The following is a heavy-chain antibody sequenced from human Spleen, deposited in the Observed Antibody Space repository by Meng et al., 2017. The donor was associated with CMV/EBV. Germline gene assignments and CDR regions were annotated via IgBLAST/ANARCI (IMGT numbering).Heavy chain of an antibody. D-gene: IGHD3-22*01. CDR3: AREGAYYYDSSD. V-gene: IGHV4-30-4*08. Sequence: VQLKESVPGLVKPSQTLSLTCTVSGGSISSGDYYWSWIRQPPGKGLEWIGYIYYSGSTYYNPSLKSRVTISVDTSKNQFSLKLSSVTAADTAVYYCAREGAYYYDSSDWGQGTLVTVFS. CDR1: GGSISSGDYY. J-gene: IGHJ4*02. CDR2: IYYSGST.